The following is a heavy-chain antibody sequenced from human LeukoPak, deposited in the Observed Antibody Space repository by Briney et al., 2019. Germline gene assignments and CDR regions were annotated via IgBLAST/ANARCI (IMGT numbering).Heavy chain of an antibody. J-gene: IGHJ6*03. CDR1: GGSIRSSSYY. CDR3: ATQDWAVDIVATISGYYYYMDV. D-gene: IGHD5-12*01. V-gene: IGHV4-39*01. CDR2: IYYSGST. Sequence: PSETLSLTCTVSGGSIRSSSYYWGWIRQPPGKGLEWIGSIYYSGSTYYNPSLKSRVTISVDTSKNQFSLKLSSVTAADTAVYYCATQDWAVDIVATISGYYYYMDVWGKGTTVTVSS.